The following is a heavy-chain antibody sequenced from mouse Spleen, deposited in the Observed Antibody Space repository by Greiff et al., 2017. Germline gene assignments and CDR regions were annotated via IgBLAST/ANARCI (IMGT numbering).Heavy chain of an antibody. Sequence: VQLQQPGAELVRPGTSVKLSCKASGYTFTSYWMHWVKQRPGQGLEWIGVIDPSDSYTNYNQKFKGKATLTVDTSSSTAYMQLSSLTSEDSAVYYCARSDCDGSFYWYFDVWGAGTTVTVSS. CDR3: ARSDCDGSFYWYFDV. V-gene: IGHV1-59*01. J-gene: IGHJ1*01. CDR1: GYTFTSYW. D-gene: IGHD1-1*02. CDR2: IDPSDSYT.